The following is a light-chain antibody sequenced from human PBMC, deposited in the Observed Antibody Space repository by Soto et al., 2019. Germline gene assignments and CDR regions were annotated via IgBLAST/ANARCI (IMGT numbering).Light chain of an antibody. Sequence: EIVMTQSPATLSVSPGGRATLSCRASQSVSSYLAWYQQRRGQPPRLLIYRASTRATGIPDRFSGSGSGTEFSLTISSLQSEDFAVYYCQQYNSWPPKYTFGQGTKLGI. V-gene: IGKV3-15*01. J-gene: IGKJ2*01. CDR2: RAS. CDR1: QSVSSY. CDR3: QQYNSWPPKYT.